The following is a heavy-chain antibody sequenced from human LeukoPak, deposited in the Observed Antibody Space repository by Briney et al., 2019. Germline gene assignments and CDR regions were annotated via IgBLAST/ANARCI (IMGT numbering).Heavy chain of an antibody. Sequence: PSETLSLTCTVSGGSISSSSYYWGWIRQPPGKGLEWIGSIYYSGSTYYNPSLKSRVTISVDTSKNQFSLKLSSVTAADTAVYYCAREAPHHYYDSSGYYPNWFDPWGQGTLVTVSS. J-gene: IGHJ5*02. CDR2: IYYSGST. CDR3: AREAPHHYYDSSGYYPNWFDP. V-gene: IGHV4-39*07. D-gene: IGHD3-22*01. CDR1: GGSISSSSYY.